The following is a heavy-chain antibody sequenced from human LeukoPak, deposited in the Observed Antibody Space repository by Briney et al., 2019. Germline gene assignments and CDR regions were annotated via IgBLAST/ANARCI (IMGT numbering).Heavy chain of an antibody. CDR1: GFTFSSYG. V-gene: IGHV3-33*01. J-gene: IGHJ4*02. D-gene: IGHD6-13*01. CDR3: AREGYSSSPKGVYFDY. CDR2: IWYDGSNK. Sequence: PGRSLRLSCAASGFTFSSYGMHWVRQAPGKGLEWVAVIWYDGSNKYYADSVKGRFTISRDNSKNTLYLQMNSLRAEDTAVYYCAREGYSSSPKGVYFDYWGQGTLVTVSS.